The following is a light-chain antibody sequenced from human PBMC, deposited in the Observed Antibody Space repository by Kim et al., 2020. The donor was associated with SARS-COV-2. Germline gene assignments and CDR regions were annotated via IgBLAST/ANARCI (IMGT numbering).Light chain of an antibody. CDR1: HSIPTN. Sequence: EIVMTQSPATLSVSPGERVTLYCRASHSIPTNLARYQQKPGQAPRLPISAAATRATGVPARFSGRGSGTEFTLTNNSLQSEDFAVYYCQKYNHWVTFGGGTKVDI. J-gene: IGKJ4*01. V-gene: IGKV3-15*01. CDR2: AAA. CDR3: QKYNHWVT.